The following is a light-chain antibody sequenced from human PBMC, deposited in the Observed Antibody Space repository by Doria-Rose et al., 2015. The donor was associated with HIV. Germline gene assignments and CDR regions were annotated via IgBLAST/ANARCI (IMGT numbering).Light chain of an antibody. V-gene: IGKV4-1*01. J-gene: IGKJ3*01. CDR1: QSLLYTSTNY. Sequence: DIQMTQSPESLGMSLGERATLNCKSNQSLLYTSTNYLAWYQQKPGQPPKLLIYWASTRQSGVPARFSGSGSGTDFTLTISSLEAEDVAVYYRQQYYDTPSFGPGTTVDIK. CDR2: WAS. CDR3: QQYYDTPS.